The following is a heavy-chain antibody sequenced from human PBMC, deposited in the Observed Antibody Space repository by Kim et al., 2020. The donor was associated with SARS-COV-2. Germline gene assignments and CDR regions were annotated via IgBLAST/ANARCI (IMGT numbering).Heavy chain of an antibody. CDR3: ATSPSYGGYVDY. V-gene: IGHV1-8*01. D-gene: IGHD2-15*01. CDR1: GYTFTSYD. J-gene: IGHJ4*02. Sequence: ASVKVSCKASGYTFTSYDINWVRQATGQGLEWMGWMNPNSGNTGYAQKFQGRVTMTRNTSISTAYMELSSLRSEDTAVYYCATSPSYGGYVDYWGQGTLVTVSS. CDR2: MNPNSGNT.